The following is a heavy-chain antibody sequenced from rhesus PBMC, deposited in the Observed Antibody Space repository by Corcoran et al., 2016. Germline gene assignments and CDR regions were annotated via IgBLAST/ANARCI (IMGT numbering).Heavy chain of an antibody. CDR1: GGSISSGYD. V-gene: IGHV4-76*01. Sequence: QVQLQESGPGVVKPSETLSLTCAVSGGSISSGYDWSWIRQPPGKGLGWIGYIYGSSRSTNYHPSLKTRVTISKAASKNQFSLKLSSVTAADTAVYYCATLAGPFDYWGQGVLVTVSS. D-gene: IGHD6-13*01. J-gene: IGHJ4*01. CDR3: ATLAGPFDY. CDR2: IYGSSRST.